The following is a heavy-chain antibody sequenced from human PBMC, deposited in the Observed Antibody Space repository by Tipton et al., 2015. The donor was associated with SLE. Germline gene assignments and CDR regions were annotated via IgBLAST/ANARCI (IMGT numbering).Heavy chain of an antibody. V-gene: IGHV4-59*01. CDR3: AIVFRGHSSSWYYFDY. Sequence: TLSLTCTVSGGSISSYYWSWIRQPPGKGLEWIGYIYYSGSTNYNPSLKSRVTISVDTSKNQFSLKLSSVTAADTAVYYCAIVFRGHSSSWYYFDYWGQGTLVTVSS. D-gene: IGHD6-13*01. CDR2: IYYSGST. CDR1: GGSISSYY. J-gene: IGHJ4*02.